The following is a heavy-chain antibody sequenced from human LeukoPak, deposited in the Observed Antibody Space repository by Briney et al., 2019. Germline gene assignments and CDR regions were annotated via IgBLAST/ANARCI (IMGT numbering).Heavy chain of an antibody. CDR2: INPNSGGT. V-gene: IGHV1-2*02. CDR3: ARGRVITIFGVVIFLDHDAFDI. J-gene: IGHJ3*02. D-gene: IGHD3-3*01. Sequence: ASVKVSCKASGYTFTGYYMHWVRQAPGQGLEWMGWINPNSGGTNYAQKFQGRVTMTRDTSISSAYMELSRLRSDDTAVYYCARGRVITIFGVVIFLDHDAFDIWGQGTMVTVSS. CDR1: GYTFTGYY.